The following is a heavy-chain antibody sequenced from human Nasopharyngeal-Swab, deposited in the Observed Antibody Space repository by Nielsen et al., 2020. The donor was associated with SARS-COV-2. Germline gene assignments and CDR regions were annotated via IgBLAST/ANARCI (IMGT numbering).Heavy chain of an antibody. D-gene: IGHD3-22*01. V-gene: IGHV3-7*03. CDR3: ARAPKRGSSGYQVVY. CDR2: IKQDGSEK. CDR1: GFTFSSYW. J-gene: IGHJ4*02. Sequence: GESLKLSCAASGFTFSSYWMSWVRQAPGKGLEWVANIKQDGSEKYYVDSVKGRFTISRDNAKNSLYLQMNSLRAEDTAVYYCARAPKRGSSGYQVVYWGQGTPVTVSS.